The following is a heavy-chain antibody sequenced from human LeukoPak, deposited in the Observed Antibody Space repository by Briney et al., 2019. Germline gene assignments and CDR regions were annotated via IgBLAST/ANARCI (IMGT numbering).Heavy chain of an antibody. CDR3: ASAGYSSSWYFYNWFDP. Sequence: GASVNVSCKASGGTFSSYAISWVRQAPGQGLEWMGGIIPIFGTANYAQKFQGRVTITADESTSTAYMELSSLRSEDTAVYYCASAGYSSSWYFYNWFDPWGQGTLVTVSS. CDR2: IIPIFGTA. J-gene: IGHJ5*02. D-gene: IGHD6-13*01. V-gene: IGHV1-69*01. CDR1: GGTFSSYA.